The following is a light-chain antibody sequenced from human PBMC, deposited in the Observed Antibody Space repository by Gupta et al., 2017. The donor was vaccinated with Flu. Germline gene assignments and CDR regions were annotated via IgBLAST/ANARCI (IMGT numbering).Light chain of an antibody. Sequence: DIVMTQSPDSLAASLGERATINCKSSQSVLYSSNNKNYLAWYQQKPRQPPKLLIYWASTREAGVPDRFSGSGSGTNFTLTISSLQAEDVAVYYCQQYYSTLYTFGQGTKLQIK. CDR1: QSVLYSSNNKNY. CDR3: QQYYSTLYT. V-gene: IGKV4-1*01. J-gene: IGKJ2*01. CDR2: WAS.